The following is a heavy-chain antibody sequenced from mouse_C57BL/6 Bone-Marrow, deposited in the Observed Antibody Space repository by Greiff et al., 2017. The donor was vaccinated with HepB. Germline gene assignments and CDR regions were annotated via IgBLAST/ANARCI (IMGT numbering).Heavy chain of an antibody. V-gene: IGHV1-81*01. CDR3: GREGNSAAY. CDR1: GYTFTSYG. CDR2: IYPRSGNT. D-gene: IGHD2-1*01. J-gene: IGHJ3*01. Sequence: QVQLQQSGAELARPGASVKLSCKASGYTFTSYGISWVKQRTGQGLEWIGEIYPRSGNTYYNEKFKGKATLTADKSSSTAYMELRSLTSEDSAVYFCGREGNSAAYWGQGTLVTVSA.